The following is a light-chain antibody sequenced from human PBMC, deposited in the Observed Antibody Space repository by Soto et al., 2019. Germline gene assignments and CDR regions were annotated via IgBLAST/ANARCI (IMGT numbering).Light chain of an antibody. V-gene: IGLV2-14*01. CDR1: SSDNGGYNY. Sequence: QSALTQPASVSGSPGQSITISCTGTSSDNGGYNYVSWYQQHPGKAPKLMIYEVSNRPSGVSNRFSGSKSGNTASLTISGLQAEDEADYYCSSFRSTTTLFGGGTKLTVL. CDR2: EVS. CDR3: SSFRSTTTL. J-gene: IGLJ2*01.